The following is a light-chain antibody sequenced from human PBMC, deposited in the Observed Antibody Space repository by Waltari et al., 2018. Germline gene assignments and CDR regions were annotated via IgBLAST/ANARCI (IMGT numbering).Light chain of an antibody. J-gene: IGLJ2*01. CDR2: SNN. V-gene: IGLV1-44*01. CDR1: SSNIGSNT. CDR3: AAWDDSLNGVV. Sequence: QSMLTQPPSASGTPGQRVTISCSGSSSNIGSNTVNWYQQLPGTAPKLLNYSNNQRPSGVPDRFSGSKSGTSASLAISGLQSEDEADYYCAAWDDSLNGVVFGGGTKLTVL.